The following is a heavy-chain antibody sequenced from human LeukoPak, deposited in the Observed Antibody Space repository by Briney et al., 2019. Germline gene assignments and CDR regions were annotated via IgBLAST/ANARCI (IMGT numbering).Heavy chain of an antibody. CDR1: GFTFNTYG. CDR2: IKPDGSAQ. J-gene: IGHJ5*02. Sequence: GGSLRLSCAAYGFTFNTYGMHWVRQAPGKGLEWVATIKPDGSAQYYVDSVKGRFTISRDNAKNSLFLQINSLRAEDTAVYYCANGGTYSSGPWGQGTLVTVSS. CDR3: ANGGTYSSGP. D-gene: IGHD3-22*01. V-gene: IGHV3-7*01.